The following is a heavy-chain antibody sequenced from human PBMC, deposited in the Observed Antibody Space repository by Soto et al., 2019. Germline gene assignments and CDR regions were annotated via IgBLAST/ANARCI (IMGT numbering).Heavy chain of an antibody. CDR2: VSHDGRNT. V-gene: IGHV3-30*03. Sequence: VQLVESGGGVVQPGRSLRLSCAASGFTFSDYAMHWVRQAPGKGLEWVAVVSHDGRNTHYADSVKGRFTISRDSSKNTVSLEMTSLRAEETAVYYCAEGGRQWPVTSDFNYWGQGALVTVSS. J-gene: IGHJ4*02. D-gene: IGHD6-19*01. CDR1: GFTFSDYA. CDR3: AEGGRQWPVTSDFNY.